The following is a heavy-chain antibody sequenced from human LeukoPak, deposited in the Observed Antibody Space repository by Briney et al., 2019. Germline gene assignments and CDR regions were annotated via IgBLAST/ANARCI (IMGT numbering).Heavy chain of an antibody. D-gene: IGHD4-17*01. CDR2: ISGSGGST. V-gene: IGHV3-23*01. Sequence: PPGGSLRLSCAASGFTFSSYSMNWVRQAPGKGLEWVSAISGSGGSTYYADSVKGRFTISRDNSKNTLYLQMNSLRAEDTAVYYCAKSGDYGDYPEYYWGQGTLVTVSS. CDR3: AKSGDYGDYPEYY. CDR1: GFTFSSYS. J-gene: IGHJ4*02.